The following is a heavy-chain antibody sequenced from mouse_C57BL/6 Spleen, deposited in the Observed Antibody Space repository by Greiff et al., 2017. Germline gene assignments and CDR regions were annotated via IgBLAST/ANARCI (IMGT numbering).Heavy chain of an antibody. J-gene: IGHJ4*01. Sequence: QVQLQQPGAELVKPGASVKLSCKASGYTFTSYWMHWVKQRPGQGLEWIGMIHPTSGSTNYNEKFKSKATLTVDNSSHTAYMQRSSLTSEDSAVYYCATIYYGNGSYAMGGRGQGTTVTVAS. D-gene: IGHD2-1*01. CDR1: GYTFTSYW. CDR3: ATIYYGNGSYAMGG. CDR2: IHPTSGST. V-gene: IGHV1-64*01.